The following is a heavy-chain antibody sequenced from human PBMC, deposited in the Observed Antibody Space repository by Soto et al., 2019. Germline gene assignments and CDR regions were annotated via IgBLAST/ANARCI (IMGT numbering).Heavy chain of an antibody. Sequence: SVKVSCKASGGTFSSYAISWVRQAPGQGLEWMGGIIPIFGTANYAQKFQGRVTITADESTSTAYMELSSLRSEDTAVYYCARGMVRGVIKYYGMDVWGQGTTVTASS. CDR2: IIPIFGTA. V-gene: IGHV1-69*13. D-gene: IGHD3-10*01. CDR1: GGTFSSYA. J-gene: IGHJ6*02. CDR3: ARGMVRGVIKYYGMDV.